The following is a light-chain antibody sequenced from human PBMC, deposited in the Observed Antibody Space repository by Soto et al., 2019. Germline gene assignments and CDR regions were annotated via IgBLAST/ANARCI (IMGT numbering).Light chain of an antibody. CDR1: QSISNY. CDR2: AAS. CDR3: HQYSSSTKT. V-gene: IGKV1-27*01. Sequence: IQLTQSPSSLSASVGDRVTITCRASQSISNYLAWYQQKPGKVPKLLIYAASTLETGVPSRFSGSGSGTDFTLTISSLQPEDFAVYYCHQYSSSTKTFGQGTKVDIK. J-gene: IGKJ1*01.